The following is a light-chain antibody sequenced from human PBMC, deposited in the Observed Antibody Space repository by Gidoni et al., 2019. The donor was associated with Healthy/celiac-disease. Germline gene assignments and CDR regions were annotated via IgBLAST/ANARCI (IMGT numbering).Light chain of an antibody. Sequence: ELVMTQSPATRSVSPGESAPLSCRARQSVSSTLAGYQQKPGQAPRLLMYGASTRATGSPARFSGSGSGTEFTLTISSLQSEDFAVYYCQQYKNWPPRTFGQGTKVE. CDR1: QSVSST. CDR2: GAS. V-gene: IGKV3-15*01. J-gene: IGKJ1*01. CDR3: QQYKNWPPRT.